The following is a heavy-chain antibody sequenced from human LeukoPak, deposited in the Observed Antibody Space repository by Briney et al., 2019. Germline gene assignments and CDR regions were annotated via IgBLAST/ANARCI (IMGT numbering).Heavy chain of an antibody. CDR2: ISGSGNTT. J-gene: IGHJ6*02. CDR1: GFTFSSLT. CDR3: AKERALLWFGQFSRGCMDV. D-gene: IGHD3-10*01. V-gene: IGHV3-23*01. Sequence: QTGGSLRLSCAASGFTFSSLTMSWVRLAPGKGLEWVSTISGSGNTTFYADFVRGRFTTSRDNSKNTLDLQMNSLRVEDTAVYYCAKERALLWFGQFSRGCMDVWGQGTTVSVSS.